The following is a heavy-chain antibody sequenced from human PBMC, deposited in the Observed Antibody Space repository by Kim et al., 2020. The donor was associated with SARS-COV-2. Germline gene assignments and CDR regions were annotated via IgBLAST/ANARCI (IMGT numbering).Heavy chain of an antibody. V-gene: IGHV4-31*03. J-gene: IGHJ3*02. Sequence: SETLSLTCTVSGGSISSGGYYWSWIRQHLGKGLEWIGYIYYSGSTYYNPSLKSRVTISVDTSKNQFSLKLSSVTAADTAVYYCARAPITLIVVVTAFDIWGQGTMVTVSS. D-gene: IGHD3-22*01. CDR3: ARAPITLIVVVTAFDI. CDR2: IYYSGST. CDR1: GGSISSGGYY.